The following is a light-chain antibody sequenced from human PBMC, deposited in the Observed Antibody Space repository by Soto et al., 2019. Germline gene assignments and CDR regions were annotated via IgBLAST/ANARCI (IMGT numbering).Light chain of an antibody. V-gene: IGKV1-39*01. CDR2: AAS. Sequence: IQLTQSPSSLSTSVGDSVTITCRASQSISNFLNWYQHKPGKAPDLLIYAASTLFSGVPSRFRGSGSGTDFILTITSLQPEDFATYYCQQSYRAPYTFGQGTKLEIK. CDR3: QQSYRAPYT. J-gene: IGKJ2*01. CDR1: QSISNF.